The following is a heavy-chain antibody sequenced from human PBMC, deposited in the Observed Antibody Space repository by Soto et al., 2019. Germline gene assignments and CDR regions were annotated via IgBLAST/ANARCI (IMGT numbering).Heavy chain of an antibody. CDR2: ISGSGGST. D-gene: IGHD4-4*01. V-gene: IGHV3-23*01. J-gene: IGHJ4*02. CDR3: AKRGLGYSNSVDY. Sequence: GGSLRLSCAASGFTFSSYAMSWVRQAPGKGLELVSAISGSGGSTYSADSVKGRFTITRDNTKNTLYLQMNSLRAEATAVYYWAKRGLGYSNSVDYWGQGTMVTVSS. CDR1: GFTFSSYA.